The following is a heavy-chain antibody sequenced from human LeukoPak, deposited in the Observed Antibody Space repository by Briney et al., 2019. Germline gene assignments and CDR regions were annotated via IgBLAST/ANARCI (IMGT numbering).Heavy chain of an antibody. CDR1: GFTFSSYA. CDR2: IKSDGSET. Sequence: PGGSLRLSCAASGFTFSSYAMSWVRQAPGKGLVWVSRIKSDGSETNYADSVKGRFTISRDNSKNTLYLQMNSLRAEDTAVYYCAKDPRYCSSTSCYYFDYWGQGTLVTVSS. D-gene: IGHD2-2*01. V-gene: IGHV3-23*01. J-gene: IGHJ4*02. CDR3: AKDPRYCSSTSCYYFDY.